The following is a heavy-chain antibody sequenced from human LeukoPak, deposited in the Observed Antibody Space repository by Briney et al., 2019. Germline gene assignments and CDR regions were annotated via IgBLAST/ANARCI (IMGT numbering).Heavy chain of an antibody. D-gene: IGHD4-17*01. J-gene: IGHJ4*02. V-gene: IGHV3-23*01. CDR1: GFTFNNYA. CDR2: ISDTGAST. Sequence: GGSLRLSCAASGFTFNNYAMNWVRQAPGKGLEWVSRISDTGASTYYADSVKGRFTISRSDSKSTLYLQMNSLRDEDTAVYYCAKVLRGLAYYGDYRDWGQGTLVTVSS. CDR3: AKVLRGLAYYGDYRD.